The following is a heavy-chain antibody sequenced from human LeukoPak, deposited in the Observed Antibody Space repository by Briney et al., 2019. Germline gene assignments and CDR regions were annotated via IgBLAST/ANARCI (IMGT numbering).Heavy chain of an antibody. V-gene: IGHV4-59*01. CDR2: IYHSGST. CDR3: TRNYDSSGYTTFGY. Sequence: PSETLSLTCIVSGGSISTYYWSWIRQPPGKGLEWIGHIYHSGSTNYNPSLKSRVTIAVDTSKNHFSLKLSSVTAADTAVYYCTRNYDSSGYTTFGYWGRGTLVTVSS. CDR1: GGSISTYY. J-gene: IGHJ4*02. D-gene: IGHD3-22*01.